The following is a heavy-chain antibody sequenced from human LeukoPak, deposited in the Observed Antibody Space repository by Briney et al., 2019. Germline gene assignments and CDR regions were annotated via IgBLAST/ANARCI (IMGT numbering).Heavy chain of an antibody. CDR3: VRHGGFDFDY. J-gene: IGHJ4*02. V-gene: IGHV4-4*02. D-gene: IGHD2-15*01. Sequence: GSLRLSCAASGFTFSSYAMSWVRQAPGKGLEWIGQIHHSGGTYYNLSLKSRVTISLDKSKNQFSLELSSVTAADTAVYYCVRHGGFDFDYWGQGTLVTISS. CDR1: GFTFSSYAM. CDR2: IHHSGGT.